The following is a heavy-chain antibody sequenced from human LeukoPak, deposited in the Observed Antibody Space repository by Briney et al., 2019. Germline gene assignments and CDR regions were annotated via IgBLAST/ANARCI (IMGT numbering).Heavy chain of an antibody. D-gene: IGHD3-10*01. Sequence: GGSLRLSCAASGFTFSSYGMHWVRQAPGKELEWVAVISYDGSNKYYADSVKGRFTISRDNSKNTLYLQMNSLRAEDTAVYYCAKDQISGFGEYPFDYWGQGTLVTVSS. CDR2: ISYDGSNK. V-gene: IGHV3-30*18. J-gene: IGHJ4*02. CDR3: AKDQISGFGEYPFDY. CDR1: GFTFSSYG.